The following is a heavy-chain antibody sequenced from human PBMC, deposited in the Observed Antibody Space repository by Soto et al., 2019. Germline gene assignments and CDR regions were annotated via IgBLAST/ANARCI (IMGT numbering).Heavy chain of an antibody. J-gene: IGHJ6*02. Sequence: QVQLVQSGAEVKKPGTSVKVSCKASGGTINNFAISWVRQAPGQGLEWLGGIIPIFGTANYAQKFQDRITITADESTSTAYMELSSLRSEDTAVYYCARGVSVRDGFTTYYYYYGMDVWGQGTTVTVTS. CDR3: ARGVSVRDGFTTYYYYYGMDV. CDR2: IIPIFGTA. V-gene: IGHV1-69*01. D-gene: IGHD3-10*01. CDR1: GGTINNFA.